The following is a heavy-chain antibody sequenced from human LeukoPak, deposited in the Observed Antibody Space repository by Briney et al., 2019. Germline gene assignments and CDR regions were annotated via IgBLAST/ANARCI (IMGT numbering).Heavy chain of an antibody. CDR2: INHSGST. CDR3: ARGMIGISTFRFDY. CDR1: GGSFSGYY. V-gene: IGHV4-34*01. J-gene: IGHJ4*02. Sequence: SETLSLTCAVYGGSFSGYYWSWIRQPPGEGLGWIGEINHSGSTNYNPSLKSRVTISVDTSKNQFSLKLSSVTAADTAVYYCARGMIGISTFRFDYWGQGTLVTVSS. D-gene: IGHD3-16*01.